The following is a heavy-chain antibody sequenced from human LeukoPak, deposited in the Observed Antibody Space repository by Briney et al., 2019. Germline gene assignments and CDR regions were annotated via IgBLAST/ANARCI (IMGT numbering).Heavy chain of an antibody. V-gene: IGHV3-30*18. CDR2: ISYDGSNK. CDR3: AKESPIAVAAH. Sequence: GRSLRLSCAASGSTFSSYGMHWVRQAPGKGLEWVAVISYDGSNKYYADSVKGRFTTSRDNSKNTLYLQMNSLRAEDTAVYYCAKESPIAVAAHWGQGTLVTVSS. D-gene: IGHD6-19*01. J-gene: IGHJ4*02. CDR1: GSTFSSYG.